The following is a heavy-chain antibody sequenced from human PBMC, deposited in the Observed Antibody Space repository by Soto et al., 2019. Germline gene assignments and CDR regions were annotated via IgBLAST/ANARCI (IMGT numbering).Heavy chain of an antibody. CDR1: GLTVSRTQ. V-gene: IGHV3-53*01. J-gene: IGHJ4*01. CDR2: IYSAGST. Sequence: PGGSLRLSCAVYGLTVSRTQMSWVLQAPGKGLQWVPVIYSAGSTYYANAVKGRFTISRDISENKIFLELNGLPVDDTAVYYCARAREPEYSSSIFFDYWRRGTVVTVSS. CDR3: ARAREPEYSSSIFFDY. D-gene: IGHD6-6*01.